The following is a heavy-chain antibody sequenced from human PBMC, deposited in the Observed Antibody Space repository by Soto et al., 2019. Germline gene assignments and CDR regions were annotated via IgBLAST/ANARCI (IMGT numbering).Heavy chain of an antibody. Sequence: QVHLEQSGAEMRKPGASVKVSCKASGYTFTSYYIHWVRQAPGQGLEWLGVINPTDNRKTYAQISQGRVTMTRDTSTSTVYMELRSLRSDDTAIYYCAREAQTYSGMDVWGQGTTVTVSS. CDR1: GYTFTSYY. J-gene: IGHJ6*02. CDR2: INPTDNRK. V-gene: IGHV1-46*01. CDR3: AREAQTYSGMDV.